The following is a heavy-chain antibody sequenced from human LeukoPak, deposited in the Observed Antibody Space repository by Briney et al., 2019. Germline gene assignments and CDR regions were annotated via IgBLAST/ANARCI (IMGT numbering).Heavy chain of an antibody. V-gene: IGHV1-69*05. CDR2: IMPKFGAP. CDR3: ARVDRYNFYLGV. Sequence: SVKVSCKASGGSFSTYTITWVRQAPGQGLEWMGGIMPKFGAPNYAQKFQGRVTVTTDESTSTAYMELSGLRFEDTAIYYCARVDRYNFYLGVWGKGTTVTVSS. J-gene: IGHJ6*03. CDR1: GGSFSTYT.